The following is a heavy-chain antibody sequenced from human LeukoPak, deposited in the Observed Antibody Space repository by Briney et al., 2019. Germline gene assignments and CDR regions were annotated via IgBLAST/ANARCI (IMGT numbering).Heavy chain of an antibody. CDR3: ARADQTPSTSLNFDY. D-gene: IGHD2-2*01. CDR1: GFTFSSYS. CDR2: ISSSSSYI. J-gene: IGHJ4*02. V-gene: IGHV3-21*01. Sequence: PGGSLRLSCAASGFTFSSYSMNWVRQAPGKGLEWVSSISSSSSYIYYADSVKGRFTISRDNAKNSLYLQMNSLRAEDTAVYYCARADQTPSTSLNFDYWGQGTLVTVSS.